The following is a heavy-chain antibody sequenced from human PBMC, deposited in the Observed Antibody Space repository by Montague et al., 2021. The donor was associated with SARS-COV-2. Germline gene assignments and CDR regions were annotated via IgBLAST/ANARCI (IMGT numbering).Heavy chain of an antibody. CDR1: GFSFSTSGMC. Sequence: PALVKPTQTLTLTCTFSGFSFSTSGMCVSRIRQPPGKALEWLARIDWDDDKYYSTSLKTRLTISKDTSKNQVVLTMTNMDPVDTATYYCAREYSSGVYFDYWGQGTLVTVSS. J-gene: IGHJ4*02. V-gene: IGHV2-70*11. D-gene: IGHD6-19*01. CDR2: IDWDDDK. CDR3: AREYSSGVYFDY.